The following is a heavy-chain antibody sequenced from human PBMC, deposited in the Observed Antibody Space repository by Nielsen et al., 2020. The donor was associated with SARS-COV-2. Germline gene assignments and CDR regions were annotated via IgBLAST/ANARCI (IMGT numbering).Heavy chain of an antibody. J-gene: IGHJ3*01. V-gene: IGHV4-61*02. CDR1: GGSISSGSYY. Sequence: LRLSCTVSGGSISSGSYYWSRIRQPAGKGLEWIGRIYSSGSTNYNPSLRSRATISLDPSKSQFSLKLSSVTATDTAVYYCAREEAYCTGDCPRDAFAVWGQGTLVTVSS. D-gene: IGHD2-21*02. CDR2: IYSSGST. CDR3: AREEAYCTGDCPRDAFAV.